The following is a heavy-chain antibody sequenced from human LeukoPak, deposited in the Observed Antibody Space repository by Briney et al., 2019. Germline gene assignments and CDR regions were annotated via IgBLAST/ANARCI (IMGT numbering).Heavy chain of an antibody. CDR1: GGSISSYY. Sequence: SETLSLTCSVSGGSISSYYWSWIRKPAGKGLEWIGRIYTSETTNYNPSLKSRLTISVDTSRNQFSLKLSSVTAADTAMYYCARDRCDSTSCSSRGAFDYWGQGILVTVSS. J-gene: IGHJ4*02. CDR2: IYTSETT. D-gene: IGHD2-2*01. CDR3: ARDRCDSTSCSSRGAFDY. V-gene: IGHV4-4*07.